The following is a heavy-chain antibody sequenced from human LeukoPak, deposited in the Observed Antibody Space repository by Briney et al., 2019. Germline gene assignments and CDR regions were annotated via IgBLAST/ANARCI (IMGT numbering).Heavy chain of an antibody. V-gene: IGHV3-30*02. CDR1: GFTFSSYG. CDR2: IRYDGSNK. J-gene: IGHJ4*02. CDR3: AKDISSGWYVGY. D-gene: IGHD6-19*01. Sequence: GGSLRLSCAASGFTFSSYGMHWVRQAPGKGLEWVAFIRYDGSNKYYADSVKGRFTISRGNSKNTLYLQMNSLRAEDTAVYYCAKDISSGWYVGYWGQGTLVTVSS.